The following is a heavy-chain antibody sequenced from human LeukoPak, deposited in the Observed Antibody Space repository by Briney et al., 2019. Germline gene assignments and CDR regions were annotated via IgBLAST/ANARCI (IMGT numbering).Heavy chain of an antibody. V-gene: IGHV3-30*02. D-gene: IGHD3-22*01. CDR3: AKGGNYYDSSGYYYRGYFQH. J-gene: IGHJ1*01. Sequence: GGSRRLSCAASGFTFSSYGMHWVRQAPGKGLEWVAFIRYDGSNKYYAYSVKGRFTISRDNSKNTLYLQMNSLRAEDTAVYYCAKGGNYYDSSGYYYRGYFQHWGQGTLVTVSS. CDR1: GFTFSSYG. CDR2: IRYDGSNK.